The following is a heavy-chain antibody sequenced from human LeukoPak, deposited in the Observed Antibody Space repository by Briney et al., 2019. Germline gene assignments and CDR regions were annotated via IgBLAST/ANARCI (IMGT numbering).Heavy chain of an antibody. J-gene: IGHJ4*02. CDR3: ARNGDYSMDY. CDR1: GVSISSGWW. Sequence: SETLSLTCAVSGVSISSGWWWSWVRQSPGKGLEWIAEIHHSGTTHYNPSLKSRLSISVDKSKNEFSLKLTSMAAADTAAYYCARNGDYSMDYWGQGTLVTVSS. V-gene: IGHV4-4*02. CDR2: IHHSGTT. D-gene: IGHD2-15*01.